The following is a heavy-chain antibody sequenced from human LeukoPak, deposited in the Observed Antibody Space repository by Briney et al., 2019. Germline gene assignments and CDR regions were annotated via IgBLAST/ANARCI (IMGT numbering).Heavy chain of an antibody. D-gene: IGHD3-16*01. J-gene: IGHJ5*02. Sequence: GGSLRLSCAASGFTFSAYTMNWVRQAPGKGLEWISAVSSNSAYIYYADSLRGRFTISRDNAKSLLYLQINSLRADDTAVYYCAREGGRRRASNFDWFDPWGQGTLVTVSS. CDR3: AREGGRRRASNFDWFDP. CDR2: VSSNSAYI. CDR1: GFTFSAYT. V-gene: IGHV3-21*06.